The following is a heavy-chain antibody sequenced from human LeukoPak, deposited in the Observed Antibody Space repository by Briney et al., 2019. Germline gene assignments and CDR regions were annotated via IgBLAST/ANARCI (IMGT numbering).Heavy chain of an antibody. D-gene: IGHD3-3*01. CDR2: IKQDGSEK. V-gene: IGHV3-7*01. CDR1: GFTFSSYW. Sequence: RPGGSLRLSCAASGFTFSSYWMGWVRQAPGKGLEWVANIKQDGSEKYYVDSVKGRFTISRDNAKNSLYLQMNSLRAEDTAVYYCASVTYYDFWSWDWGQGTLVTVSS. J-gene: IGHJ4*02. CDR3: ASVTYYDFWSWD.